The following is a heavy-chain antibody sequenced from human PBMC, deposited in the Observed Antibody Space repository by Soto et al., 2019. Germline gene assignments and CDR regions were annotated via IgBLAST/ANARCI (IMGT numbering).Heavy chain of an antibody. V-gene: IGHV3-48*02. CDR3: ARGQRLYNWFDP. J-gene: IGHJ5*02. CDR1: SFTFTSYK. Sequence: PGGSLRLSCAASSFTFTSYKMNWVRQAPGKGLEWVSYISSSSDTIYYADSVKGRFTISRDNAKNLLYLQMNSLRDEDTAVYYCARGQRLYNWFDPWGQGALVTVSS. CDR2: ISSSSDTI.